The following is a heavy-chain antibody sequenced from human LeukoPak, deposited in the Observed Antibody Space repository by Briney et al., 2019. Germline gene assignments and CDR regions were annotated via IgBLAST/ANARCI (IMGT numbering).Heavy chain of an antibody. J-gene: IGHJ4*02. V-gene: IGHV1-69*05. D-gene: IGHD6-19*01. CDR2: IIPIFGTA. CDR3: ARDSEQCLVRGGYFDY. CDR1: GGTFSSYA. Sequence: SVKVSCKASGGTFSSYAISWVRQAPGQGLEWMGRIIPIFGTANYAQKFQGRVTITTDESTSTAYMELSSLRSEDTAVYYCARDSEQCLVRGGYFDYWGQGTLVTVSS.